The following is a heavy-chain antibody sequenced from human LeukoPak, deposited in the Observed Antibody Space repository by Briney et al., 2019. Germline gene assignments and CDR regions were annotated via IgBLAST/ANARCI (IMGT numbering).Heavy chain of an antibody. D-gene: IGHD1-26*01. CDR2: MYTSGST. CDR3: VRGISVSGSYGHFDC. J-gene: IGHJ4*02. CDR1: GGSISSYY. Sequence: PETLSVTCTDSGGSISSYYWSWIRQPAGKGLQWIGRMYTSGSTNYNPSIKSRVTMSVDTSKNQFSLRLSSVTAAETGIYFCVRGISVSGSYGHFDCWGEGILVTVSS. V-gene: IGHV4-4*07.